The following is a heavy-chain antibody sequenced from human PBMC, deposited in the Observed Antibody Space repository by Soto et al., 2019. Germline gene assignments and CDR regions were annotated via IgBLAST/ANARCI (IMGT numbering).Heavy chain of an antibody. D-gene: IGHD3-22*01. Sequence: ASVKVSCKVSGYTLTELSMHWVRQAPGKGLEWMGGFDPEDGETIYAQKFQGRVTMTEDTSTDTAYMELSSLRSEDTAVYYCATRVSGYYDSSGPLDYWGQGTLVTVPS. J-gene: IGHJ4*02. V-gene: IGHV1-24*01. CDR3: ATRVSGYYDSSGPLDY. CDR1: GYTLTELS. CDR2: FDPEDGET.